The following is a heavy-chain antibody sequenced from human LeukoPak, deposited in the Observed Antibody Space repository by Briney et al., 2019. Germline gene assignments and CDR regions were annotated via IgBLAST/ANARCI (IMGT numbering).Heavy chain of an antibody. CDR2: ISYDGSNK. CDR1: GFTFSSYA. CDR3: ARDTGTTGTGWYFDL. Sequence: QTGGSLRLSCAASGFTFSSYAMHWVRQAPGKGLEWVAVISYDGSNKYYADSVKGRFTISRDNAKNSLYLQMNSLRAEDTAVYYCARDTGTTGTGWYFDLWGRGTLVTVSS. D-gene: IGHD1-1*01. J-gene: IGHJ2*01. V-gene: IGHV3-30*04.